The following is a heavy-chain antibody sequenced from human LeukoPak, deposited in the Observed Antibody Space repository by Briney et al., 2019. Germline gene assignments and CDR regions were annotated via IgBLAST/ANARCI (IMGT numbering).Heavy chain of an antibody. J-gene: IGHJ4*02. Sequence: PGGSLRLSCAASGFTFSSYAMHWVRQAPGKGLEWVAVISYDGSNKYYADSVKGRFTISRDNSKNTLYLQMNSLRAEDTAVYHCARDRYGDYALDYWGQGTLVTVSS. V-gene: IGHV3-30-3*01. CDR1: GFTFSSYA. D-gene: IGHD4-17*01. CDR2: ISYDGSNK. CDR3: ARDRYGDYALDY.